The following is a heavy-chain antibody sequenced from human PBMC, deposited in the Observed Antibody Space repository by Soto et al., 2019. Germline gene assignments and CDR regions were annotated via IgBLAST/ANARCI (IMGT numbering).Heavy chain of an antibody. J-gene: IGHJ4*02. CDR2: IRSDGTST. CDR3: AQLGLMTFSHKHYFNH. Sequence: GGSLRLSCVASGFSFDNYGMSWVRQAPGEGLEWVSAIRSDGTSTYYAASVEDRFTISRDNSKNTLYLQLNSLRAEDTAVYYCAQLGLMTFSHKHYFNHWGRGTLVTVSS. V-gene: IGHV3-23*01. D-gene: IGHD3-16*01. CDR1: GFSFDNYG.